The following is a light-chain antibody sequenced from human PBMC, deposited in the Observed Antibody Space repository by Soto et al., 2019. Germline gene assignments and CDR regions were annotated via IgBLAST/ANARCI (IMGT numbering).Light chain of an antibody. CDR2: AAS. Sequence: DIKMTQSPSSLSASVGDRVTITCRASQGISNYLAWYQQKPGKVPKLLIYAASTLQTGVPSRFSGSGSGTDFTLTISSLQPEDVATYYCQKYNSASRTFGQGTKVEIK. V-gene: IGKV1-27*01. CDR1: QGISNY. J-gene: IGKJ1*01. CDR3: QKYNSASRT.